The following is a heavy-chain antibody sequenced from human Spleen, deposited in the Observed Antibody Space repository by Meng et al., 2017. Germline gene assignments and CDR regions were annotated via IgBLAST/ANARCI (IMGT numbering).Heavy chain of an antibody. CDR1: GITFSRNS. D-gene: IGHD6-19*01. CDR2: IYSGGST. CDR3: ARDNPDPGYSSGWYYPGAFDI. V-gene: IGHV3-53*01. Sequence: GESLKISCAVSGITFSRNSMSWVRQAPGQGLEWVSVIYSGGSTYYADSVKGRFTISRDNSKNTLYLQMNSLRAEDTAVYYCARDNPDPGYSSGWYYPGAFDIWGQGTMVTVSS. J-gene: IGHJ3*02.